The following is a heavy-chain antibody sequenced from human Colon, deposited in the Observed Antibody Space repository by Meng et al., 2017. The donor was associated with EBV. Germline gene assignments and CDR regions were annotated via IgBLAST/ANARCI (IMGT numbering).Heavy chain of an antibody. J-gene: IGHJ4*02. Sequence: QVQTQQGGAGLLKPSETLSLTCAVSGGSFSGYYWSWIRQAPGKGLEWIGEINHSGSTKFNPSLESRVSISVDTSENQVSLKLTSVTAADTAVYYCARRTTVNLRSFDSWGQGTLVTVSS. CDR3: ARRTTVNLRSFDS. CDR2: INHSGST. V-gene: IGHV4-34*01. D-gene: IGHD4-17*01. CDR1: GGSFSGYY.